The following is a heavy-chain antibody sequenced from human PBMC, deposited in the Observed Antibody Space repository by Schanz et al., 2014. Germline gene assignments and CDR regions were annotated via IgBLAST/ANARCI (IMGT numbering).Heavy chain of an antibody. CDR3: AKDRGGDYEVSYYYGMDV. V-gene: IGHV3-30*18. CDR2: ISYDGSDK. CDR1: GFTLSNYG. Sequence: QVQLVESGGGVVRPGRSLRLSCAASGFTLSNYGMHWVRQAPGKGLEWVAVISYDGSDKFYADSVKGRFTISRDNSNNTLSLQMNSLRNEDTAVYYCAKDRGGDYEVSYYYGMDVWGQGTTVTVSS. J-gene: IGHJ6*02. D-gene: IGHD4-17*01.